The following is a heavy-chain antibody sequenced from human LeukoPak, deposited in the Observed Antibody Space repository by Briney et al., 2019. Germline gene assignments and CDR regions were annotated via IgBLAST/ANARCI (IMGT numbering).Heavy chain of an antibody. D-gene: IGHD3-10*01. J-gene: IGHJ5*02. V-gene: IGHV3-11*01. CDR2: ISSSGNTI. CDR3: ARDFRAAFDP. CDR1: GFTFSDYH. Sequence: GGALRLSCAASGFTFSDYHMSWIRQAPGNGLEWVSYISSSGNTIYYADSVKGRFTISRDNAKNSLYLQMNSLRAEDTAVYYCARDFRAAFDPWGQGTLVTVSS.